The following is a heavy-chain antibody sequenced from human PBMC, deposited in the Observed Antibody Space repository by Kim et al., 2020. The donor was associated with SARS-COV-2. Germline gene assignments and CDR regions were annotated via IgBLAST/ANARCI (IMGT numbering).Heavy chain of an antibody. D-gene: IGHD3-22*01. CDR2: ISAYNGNT. Sequence: ASVKVSCKASGYTFTSYGISWVRQAPGQGLEWMGWISAYNGNTKYAQKLQGRVTMTTDTSTSTAYMELRSLRSDDTAVYYCARDRVRDSSGYYYVLNYWGQGTLVTVSS. J-gene: IGHJ4*02. CDR3: ARDRVRDSSGYYYVLNY. V-gene: IGHV1-18*04. CDR1: GYTFTSYG.